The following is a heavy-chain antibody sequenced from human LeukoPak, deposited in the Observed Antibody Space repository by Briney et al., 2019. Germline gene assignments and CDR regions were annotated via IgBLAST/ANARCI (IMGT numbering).Heavy chain of an antibody. D-gene: IGHD5-18*01. CDR2: ISYDGSNK. J-gene: IGHJ4*02. CDR1: GFTFSSYA. Sequence: PVRSPRLSCAASGFTFSSYAMHWVRQAPGKGLEWVAVISYDGSNKYYADSVEGRYTISRDNSKNTLFLQMNSLRPEDTAVYYCARLGEDSYGYQTDFDYWGQGTLVTVSS. V-gene: IGHV3-30-3*01. CDR3: ARLGEDSYGYQTDFDY.